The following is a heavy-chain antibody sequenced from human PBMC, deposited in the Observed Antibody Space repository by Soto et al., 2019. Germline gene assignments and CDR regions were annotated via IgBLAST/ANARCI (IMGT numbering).Heavy chain of an antibody. J-gene: IGHJ6*03. Sequence: PGVSLRLSCAASGFTFSDYYMSWIRQAPGKGLEWVSYISSSGSTIYYADSVKGRFTISRDNAKNSLYLQMNSLRAEDTAVYYCARVWRGYYPGSGYYYMDVWGKGTTVTVSS. D-gene: IGHD3-3*01. CDR1: GFTFSDYY. V-gene: IGHV3-11*01. CDR2: ISSSGSTI. CDR3: ARVWRGYYPGSGYYYMDV.